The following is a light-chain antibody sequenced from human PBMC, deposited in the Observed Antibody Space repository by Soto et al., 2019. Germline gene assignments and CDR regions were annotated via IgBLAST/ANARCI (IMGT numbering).Light chain of an antibody. Sequence: EVVIPKFPATVAVAPGERDSIPGRASQSVSSNLAWYQQKPGQAPRVLIYAASTRATGIPDRFSGSGSGTEFTLTISSLHSEDFAIYYCQQRNYWQVTFGQGTRLEIK. V-gene: IGKV3-15*01. CDR1: QSVSSN. CDR3: QQRNYWQVT. J-gene: IGKJ5*01. CDR2: AAS.